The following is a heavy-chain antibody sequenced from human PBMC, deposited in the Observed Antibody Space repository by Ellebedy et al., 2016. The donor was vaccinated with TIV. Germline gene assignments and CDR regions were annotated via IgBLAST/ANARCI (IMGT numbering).Heavy chain of an antibody. J-gene: IGHJ4*02. CDR2: ISSSGNYR. CDR1: GFTFSDYS. CDR3: AREKSGHKWNDGFDS. D-gene: IGHD1-1*01. Sequence: GESLKISCAASGFTFSDYSMNWVRQAPGKGLEWVSSISSSGNYRYHGDSVKGRFTISRDNAKNSLYLQMNSLRAEDTAVYYCAREKSGHKWNDGFDSWGQGTLVTVSS. V-gene: IGHV3-21*01.